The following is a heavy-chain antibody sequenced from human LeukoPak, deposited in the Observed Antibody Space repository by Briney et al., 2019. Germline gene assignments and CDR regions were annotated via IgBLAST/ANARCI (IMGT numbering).Heavy chain of an antibody. CDR2: INPSGGST. CDR1: GYTFTSYY. J-gene: IGHJ4*02. D-gene: IGHD3-10*01. CDR3: ARAPLTMVRGVVGIFDY. Sequence: ASVKVSCKASGYTFTSYYMHWVRQAPGQGLEWMGIINPSGGSTSYAQKFQGRVTMTRDTSTSTVYMEPSSLRSEDTAVYYCARAPLTMVRGVVGIFDYWGQGTLVTVSS. V-gene: IGHV1-46*01.